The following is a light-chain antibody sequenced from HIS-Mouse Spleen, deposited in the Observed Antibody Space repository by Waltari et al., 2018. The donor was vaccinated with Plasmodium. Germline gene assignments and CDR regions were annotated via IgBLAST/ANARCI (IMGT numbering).Light chain of an antibody. CDR2: EDS. CDR1: ALPKTY. V-gene: IGLV3-10*01. CDR3: YSTDSSGNHRV. Sequence: SYELTQPPSVSVSPGQTARLTCSGDALPKTYDYWYQQKSGQAPVLVIYEDSKRPSGIPERFSGSSSGTMATLTISGAQVEDEADYYCYSTDSSGNHRVFGGGTKLTVL. J-gene: IGLJ3*02.